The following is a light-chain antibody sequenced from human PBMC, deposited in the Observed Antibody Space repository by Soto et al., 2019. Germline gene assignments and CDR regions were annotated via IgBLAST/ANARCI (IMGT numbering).Light chain of an antibody. V-gene: IGLV2-14*01. CDR1: SSDVGGYNY. J-gene: IGLJ1*01. CDR3: SSYTSSSTRV. Sequence: ALTQPASVSGSPGQSITISCTGTSSDVGGYNYVSWYQQHPGKAPKLMIYEVSNRPSGVSNRFSGSKSGNTASLTISGLQAEDEADYYCSSYTSSSTRVFGTGTKATVL. CDR2: EVS.